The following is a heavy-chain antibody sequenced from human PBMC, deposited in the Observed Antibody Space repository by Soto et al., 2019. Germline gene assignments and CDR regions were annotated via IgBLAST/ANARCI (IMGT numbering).Heavy chain of an antibody. Sequence: SETQSLTGHVSEGSISDGGYYWIWIRQPPGKGLEWIGEFSDSGSTNYNPSLKSRVTISEDMPKSQFSLKLSSVTAADTAVYYCARGNFYYGMDCWGQGTTVTFS. CDR2: FSDSGST. CDR1: EGSISDGGYY. CDR3: ARGNFYYGMDC. J-gene: IGHJ6*02. V-gene: IGHV4-61*08.